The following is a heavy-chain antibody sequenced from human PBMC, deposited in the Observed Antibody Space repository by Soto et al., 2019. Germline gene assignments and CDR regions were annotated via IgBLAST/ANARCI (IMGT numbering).Heavy chain of an antibody. V-gene: IGHV1-18*04. CDR3: ARGSGDSSGSSSDY. Sequence: ASVKVSCKASGYTFSNYGITWVRQAPGQGLEWMGWVSAYNRNTNYAQKFEDRVTMTTDTSTSTAYMELRSLRSDDTAVYYCARGSGDSSGSSSDYWGQGTLVTVSS. CDR1: GYTFSNYG. J-gene: IGHJ4*02. D-gene: IGHD3-22*01. CDR2: VSAYNRNT.